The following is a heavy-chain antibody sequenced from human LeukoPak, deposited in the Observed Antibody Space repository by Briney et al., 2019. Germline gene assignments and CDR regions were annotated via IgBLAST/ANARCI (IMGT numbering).Heavy chain of an antibody. CDR2: INWNGGST. Sequence: PGGSLRLSCAASGFTFDDYGMSWVRQAPGKGLEWVSGINWNGGSTGYADSVKGRFTISRDNAKNSLYLQMNSLRAEDTAVYYCAKDGVAVVDYWGQGTLVTVSS. D-gene: IGHD2-15*01. V-gene: IGHV3-20*04. J-gene: IGHJ4*02. CDR1: GFTFDDYG. CDR3: AKDGVAVVDY.